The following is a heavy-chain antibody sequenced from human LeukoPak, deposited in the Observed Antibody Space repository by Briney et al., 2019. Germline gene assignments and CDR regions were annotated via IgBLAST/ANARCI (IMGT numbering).Heavy chain of an antibody. Sequence: ETLSLTCTVSGGSISSSSYYWGWIRQTPGKGLEWVSTISSSGGNTYYADSVKGRFTISRDNSKNTLYLQMNSMRAEDTAVYYCARGGKIALAGTRSPQYFQHWGQGTLVTVSS. D-gene: IGHD6-19*01. CDR1: GGSISSSSYY. V-gene: IGHV3-23*01. CDR3: ARGGKIALAGTRSPQYFQH. J-gene: IGHJ1*01. CDR2: ISSSGGNT.